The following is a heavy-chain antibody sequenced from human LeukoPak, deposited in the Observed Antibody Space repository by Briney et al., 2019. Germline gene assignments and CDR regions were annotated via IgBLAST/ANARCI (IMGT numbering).Heavy chain of an antibody. J-gene: IGHJ3*02. D-gene: IGHD7-27*01. CDR1: GFTFSSFW. CDR3: ARGNRGYAFDI. Sequence: GGSLRLSCAASGFTFSSFWMPWVRQAPGKGLVWVSRINSDGSSATYADSVKGRFTISRDNAKNTLYLEVSSLRAEDTAVYYCARGNRGYAFDIWGQGTLVSVSS. V-gene: IGHV3-74*01. CDR2: INSDGSSA.